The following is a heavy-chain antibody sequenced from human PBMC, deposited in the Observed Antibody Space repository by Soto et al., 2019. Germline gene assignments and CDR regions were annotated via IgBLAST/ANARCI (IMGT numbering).Heavy chain of an antibody. CDR1: GGSISSYY. D-gene: IGHD3-3*01. J-gene: IGHJ4*02. Sequence: SETLSLTCTVSGGSISSYYWSWIRQPPGKGLEWIGYIYYSGSTNYNPSLKSRVTISVDTSKNQFSLKLSSVTAADTAVYYCARQKSYDFWSGPFDYWGQGTLVTVSS. V-gene: IGHV4-59*08. CDR2: IYYSGST. CDR3: ARQKSYDFWSGPFDY.